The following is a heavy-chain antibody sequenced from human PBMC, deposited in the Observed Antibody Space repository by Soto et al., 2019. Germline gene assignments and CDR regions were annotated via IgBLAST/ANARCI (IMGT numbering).Heavy chain of an antibody. CDR3: ARGSSRVDVDY. CDR1: GGSISSGGYY. D-gene: IGHD2-15*01. J-gene: IGHJ4*02. V-gene: IGHV4-30-2*01. CDR2: IYHSGST. Sequence: SETLSLTCTVSGGSISSGGYYWSWIRQHPGKGLEWIGYIYHSGSTYYNPSLKSRVTISVDRSKNQFSLKLSSVTAADTAVYYCARGSSRVDVDYWGQGTLVTVSS.